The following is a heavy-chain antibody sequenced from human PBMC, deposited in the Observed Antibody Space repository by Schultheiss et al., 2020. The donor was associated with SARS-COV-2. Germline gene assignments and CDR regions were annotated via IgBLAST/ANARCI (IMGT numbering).Heavy chain of an antibody. V-gene: IGHV4-39*07. D-gene: IGHD1-7*01. CDR1: GGSISSSSYY. J-gene: IGHJ4*02. Sequence: SETLSLTCTVSGGSISSSSYYWGWIRQPPGKGLEWIGSIYYSGSTYYNPSLKSRVTISVDTSKNQFSLKLSSVTAADTAVYYCARLRVRVVKLELRMFNFDYWGQGTLVTVSS. CDR3: ARLRVRVVKLELRMFNFDY. CDR2: IYYSGST.